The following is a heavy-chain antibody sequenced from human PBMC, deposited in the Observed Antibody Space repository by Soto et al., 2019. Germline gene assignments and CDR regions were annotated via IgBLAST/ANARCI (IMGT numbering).Heavy chain of an antibody. CDR1: GFTFRSYG. CDR2: ISYDGSNK. CDR3: AKDSWACWGPDYYYGMDV. Sequence: QVQLVESGGGVVQPGRSLRLSCAASGFTFRSYGMHWVRQAPGKGLECVAVISYDGSNKYYADSVKGRFTISRDNSKNTLYLEMNRLGAVVTAVYYCAKDSWACWGPDYYYGMDVWGQGTTVTVSS. J-gene: IGHJ6*02. D-gene: IGHD3-16*01. V-gene: IGHV3-30*18.